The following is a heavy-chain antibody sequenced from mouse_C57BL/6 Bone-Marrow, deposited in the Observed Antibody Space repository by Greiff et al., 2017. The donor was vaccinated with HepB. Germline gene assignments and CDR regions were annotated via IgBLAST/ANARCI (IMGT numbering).Heavy chain of an antibody. CDR3: ARRSTVRFDY. CDR2: ISSGGSYT. J-gene: IGHJ2*01. V-gene: IGHV5-6*02. D-gene: IGHD1-1*01. Sequence: EVKLMESGGDLVKPGGSLKLSCAASGFTFSSYGMSWVRQTPDKRLEWVATISSGGSYTYYPDSVKGRFTISRDNAKNTLYLQMSSLKSEDTAMYYCARRSTVRFDYWGQGTTLTVSS. CDR1: GFTFSSYG.